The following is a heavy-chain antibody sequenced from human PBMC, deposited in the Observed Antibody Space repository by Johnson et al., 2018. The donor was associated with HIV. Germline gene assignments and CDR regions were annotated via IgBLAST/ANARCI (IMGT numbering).Heavy chain of an antibody. CDR3: ARGTRERWLFDSWASHSGSMRDAFDI. CDR1: GFTFSNAW. CDR2: IKSKTDGGTT. V-gene: IGHV3-15*01. Sequence: EVQLVESGGGLVKPGGSLRLSCAASGFTFSNAWMSWVRQAPGKGLEWVGRIKSKTDGGTTDYAAPVKGRFTISRDDSKNSLYLQMNSLRAEDTAMYYCARGTRERWLFDSWASHSGSMRDAFDIWGQGTMVTVSS. J-gene: IGHJ3*02. D-gene: IGHD2-15*01.